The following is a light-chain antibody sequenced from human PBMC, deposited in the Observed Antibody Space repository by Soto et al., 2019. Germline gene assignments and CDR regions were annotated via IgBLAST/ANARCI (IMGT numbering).Light chain of an antibody. CDR2: AAS. Sequence: ALPITQSPASLSASVGASVTITCRASQDIRNDLGWYQQKQGKAPRLLIYAASSLQTGVPSRFSVSVSGTELTINISSLKPDDGETDECQHYNSYSEAFGQGTKVEIK. J-gene: IGKJ1*01. CDR1: QDIRND. CDR3: QHYNSYSEA. V-gene: IGKV1-6*01.